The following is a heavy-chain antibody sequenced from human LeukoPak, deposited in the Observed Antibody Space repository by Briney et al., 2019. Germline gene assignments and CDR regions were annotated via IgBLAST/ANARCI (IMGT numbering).Heavy chain of an antibody. J-gene: IGHJ6*02. Sequence: SETLSLTCAVYGGSFSGYYWSWIRQPPGKGLEWIGEINHSGSTNYNPSLKSRVTISVDTSKNQFSLKLSSVTAADTAVYYCARDHDYYGMDVWGQGTTVTVSS. V-gene: IGHV4-34*01. CDR1: GGSFSGYY. CDR3: ARDHDYYGMDV. CDR2: INHSGST.